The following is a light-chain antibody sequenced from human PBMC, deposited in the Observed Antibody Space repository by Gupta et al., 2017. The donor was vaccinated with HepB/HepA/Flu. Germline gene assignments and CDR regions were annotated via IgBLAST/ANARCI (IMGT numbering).Light chain of an antibody. J-gene: IGKJ4*01. V-gene: IGKV4-1*01. CDR3: QQYVSSPLT. Sequence: EIVMIQSPHPLAVSLGERATLSCKSSQTGFATSNKKNFLAWYQQRPGQPPRLVISGASTRESGVPDRFSGSGSGTDFTLTISSLQPEDVAVYYCQQYVSSPLTFGGGTKVEIK. CDR1: QTGFATSNKKNF. CDR2: GAS.